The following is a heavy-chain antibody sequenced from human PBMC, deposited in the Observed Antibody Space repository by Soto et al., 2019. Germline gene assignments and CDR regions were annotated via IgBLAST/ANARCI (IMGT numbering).Heavy chain of an antibody. CDR3: AKARGSSSRYYYGMDV. J-gene: IGHJ6*02. D-gene: IGHD6-6*01. Sequence: GGSLRLSCAASGFTFDDYTMHWVRQAPGKGLEWVSLISWDGGSTYYADSVKGRFTISRDNSKNSLYLQMNSLRTEDTALYYCAKARGSSSRYYYGMDVWGQGTTVTSP. CDR2: ISWDGGST. V-gene: IGHV3-43*01. CDR1: GFTFDDYT.